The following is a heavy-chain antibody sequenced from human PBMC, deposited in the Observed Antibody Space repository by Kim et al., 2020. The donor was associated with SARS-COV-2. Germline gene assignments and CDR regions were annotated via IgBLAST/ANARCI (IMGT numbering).Heavy chain of an antibody. Sequence: ASVKVSCKASGYTFTSYAMHWVRQAPGQRLEWMGWINAGNGNTKYSKKFQGRVTITRDTSASTAYMELSSLRSEDTAVYYCARDGRSSWYGDRPLPYGMDVWGQGTTVTVSS. V-gene: IGHV1-3*01. CDR2: INAGNGNT. CDR3: ARDGRSSWYGDRPLPYGMDV. D-gene: IGHD6-13*01. CDR1: GYTFTSYA. J-gene: IGHJ6*02.